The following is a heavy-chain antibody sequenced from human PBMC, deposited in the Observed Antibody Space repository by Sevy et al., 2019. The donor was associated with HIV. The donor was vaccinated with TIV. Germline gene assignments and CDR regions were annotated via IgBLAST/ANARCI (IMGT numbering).Heavy chain of an antibody. V-gene: IGHV3-30*18. CDR2: ISYDEAHK. CDR1: GFTFRTSG. CDR3: AKDYSAGITMVRGAYRARGDYFDY. J-gene: IGHJ4*02. Sequence: GGSLRLSCVTSGFTFRTSGMHWVRQSPGKGLEWVAVISYDEAHKNYADSVKGRFRNSKDKSNNTLYLQMSSLTTEDTAAYYWAKDYSAGITMVRGAYRARGDYFDYWGQGTQVTVSS. D-gene: IGHD3-10*01.